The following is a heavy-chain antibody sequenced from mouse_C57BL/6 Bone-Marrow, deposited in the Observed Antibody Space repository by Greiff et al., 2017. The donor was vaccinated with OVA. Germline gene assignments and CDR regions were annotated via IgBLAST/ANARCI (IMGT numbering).Heavy chain of an antibody. V-gene: IGHV3-8*01. Sequence: VQLKESGPGLAKPSQTLSLTCSVTGYSITSDYWNWIRKFPGNKLEYMGYISYSGSTYYNPSLKSRISITRDTSKNQYYLQLNSVTTEDTATYYCARNYYGSSYGVYWYFDGWGTGTTVTVSS. CDR3: ARNYYGSSYGVYWYFDG. D-gene: IGHD1-1*01. CDR2: ISYSGST. J-gene: IGHJ1*03. CDR1: GYSITSDY.